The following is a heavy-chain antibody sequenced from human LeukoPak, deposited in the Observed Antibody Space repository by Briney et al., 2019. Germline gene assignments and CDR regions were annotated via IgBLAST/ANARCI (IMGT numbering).Heavy chain of an antibody. D-gene: IGHD3-10*01. J-gene: IGHJ3*02. CDR1: GYTLTELS. Sequence: GASVKVSCKVSGYTLTELSMHWVRQAPGKGLEWMGGFDPEDGETIYAQKFQGRVTMTEDTSTDTAYMELSRLRSDDTAVYYCAKTSTWELVRDAFDIWGQGTTVTVSS. CDR3: AKTSTWELVRDAFDI. CDR2: FDPEDGET. V-gene: IGHV1-24*01.